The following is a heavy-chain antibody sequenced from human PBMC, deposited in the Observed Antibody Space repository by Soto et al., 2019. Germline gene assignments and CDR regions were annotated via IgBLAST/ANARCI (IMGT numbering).Heavy chain of an antibody. CDR1: GYTFTNYY. CDR2: INPSTGAT. D-gene: IGHD2-15*01. CDR3: AREGVVFVAEYYGMDV. V-gene: IGHV1-46*01. J-gene: IGHJ6*02. Sequence: QVQLVQSGAEVKVPGASVRISCKASGYTFTNYYVHWVRQAPGQGLEWLGVINPSTGATTYAREFQGRVTMTRDTSTSTVYMDLSSLRFEDTAVYYCAREGVVFVAEYYGMDVWGQGTTVTVFS.